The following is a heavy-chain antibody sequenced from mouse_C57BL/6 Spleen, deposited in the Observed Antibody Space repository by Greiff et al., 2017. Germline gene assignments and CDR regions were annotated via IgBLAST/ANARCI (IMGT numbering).Heavy chain of an antibody. D-gene: IGHD2-1*01. CDR1: GYAFSSYW. CDR2: IYPGDGDT. J-gene: IGHJ4*01. Sequence: VQLQESGAELVKPGASVKISCKASGYAFSSYWMNWVKQRPGKGLEWIGQIYPGDGDTNYNGKFKGKATLTADKSSSTAYMQLSSLTSEDSAVYFCARDGNYVDYAMDYWGQGTSVTVSS. CDR3: ARDGNYVDYAMDY. V-gene: IGHV1-80*01.